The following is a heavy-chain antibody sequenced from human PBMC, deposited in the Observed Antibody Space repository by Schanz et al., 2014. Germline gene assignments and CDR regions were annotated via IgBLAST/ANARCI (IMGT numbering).Heavy chain of an antibody. V-gene: IGHV3-23*04. CDR2: MSGSGSTA. CDR1: GFTFFGSFA. D-gene: IGHD3-16*01. CDR3: AKDLYNYGIFDS. Sequence: EQLVESGGGVVQPGGSLRLSCVASGFTFFGSFAMSWVRQAPGKGLEWVSGMSGSGSTADYADSVKGRFTISRDNSRKTLYLQMNSLRADDTAVYYCAKDLYNYGIFDSWGQGTLVTVSS. J-gene: IGHJ5*01.